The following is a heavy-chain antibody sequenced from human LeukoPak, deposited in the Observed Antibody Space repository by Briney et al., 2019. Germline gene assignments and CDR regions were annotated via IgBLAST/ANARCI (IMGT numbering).Heavy chain of an antibody. CDR2: IYYSGST. Sequence: SETLSLTCTVSGGSISSSSYYWGWIRQPPGKGLEWIGSIYYSGSTYYNPSLKSRVTISVDTSKNQFSLKLSSVTAADTAVYYCARVDWLANYYYYMDVWGKGTTVTVSS. CDR1: GGSISSSSYY. J-gene: IGHJ6*03. V-gene: IGHV4-39*01. D-gene: IGHD2-21*01. CDR3: ARVDWLANYYYYMDV.